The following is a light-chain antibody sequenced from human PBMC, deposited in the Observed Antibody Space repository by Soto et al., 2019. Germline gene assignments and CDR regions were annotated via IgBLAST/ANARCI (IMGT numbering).Light chain of an antibody. CDR1: QSVSSSY. J-gene: IGKJ4*02. CDR2: GAS. V-gene: IGKV3-20*01. CDR3: QQYGSSPLT. Sequence: ETVLTQSPGSLTLSPGERATLSCRASQSVSSSYLAWYQQQPGQAPRLLIYGASSRATGIPDRFSGSGSGTDFTLTISRLEPEDFAVYYCQQYGSSPLTFGGGTKVEIK.